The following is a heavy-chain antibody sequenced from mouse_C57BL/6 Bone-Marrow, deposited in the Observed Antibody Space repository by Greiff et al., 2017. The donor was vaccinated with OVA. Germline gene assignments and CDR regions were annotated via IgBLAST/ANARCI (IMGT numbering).Heavy chain of an antibody. J-gene: IGHJ1*03. CDR1: GFSLTSYA. CDR3: ARNSAYGNYWYFDV. V-gene: IGHV2-9-1*01. CDR2: IWTGGGT. Sequence: QVQLQQSGPGLVAPSQSLSITCTVSGFSLTSYAISWVRQPPGKGLEWLGVIWTGGGTNYNSALKSRLSISKDNSKSQVFLKMNSLQTDDTARYYCARNSAYGNYWYFDVWGTGTTVTVSS. D-gene: IGHD2-1*01.